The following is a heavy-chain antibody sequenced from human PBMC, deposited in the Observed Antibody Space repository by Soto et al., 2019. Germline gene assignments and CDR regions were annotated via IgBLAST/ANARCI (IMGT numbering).Heavy chain of an antibody. V-gene: IGHV2-5*02. CDR2: IYWDDNK. CDR1: GFSLRISGVG. Sequence: QITLKESGPTLVKPPQTLTLTCTFSGFSLRISGVGVGWIRQPPGKALEWLALIYWDDNKRYSPSLKSRLTTSMDTSKNQVVLTMTNMDPVDTATYYCALSATVSDAFDIWGQGTMVTVSS. D-gene: IGHD2-15*01. J-gene: IGHJ3*02. CDR3: ALSATVSDAFDI.